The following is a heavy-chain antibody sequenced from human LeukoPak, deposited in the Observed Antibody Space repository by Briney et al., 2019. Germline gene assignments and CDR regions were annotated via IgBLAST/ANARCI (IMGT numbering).Heavy chain of an antibody. CDR1: GYSFTDYW. CDR2: IYPGDSDT. D-gene: IGHD3-10*01. J-gene: IGHJ4*02. Sequence: GESLKISCKASGYSFTDYWLGWVRQMPGKGLEWMGIIYPGDSDTRYSPSFQCQVTISVDKSISTAYLQWSSLKASDTAMFYCARRNYYGSVSSHSHFDYWGQGTLVTVSS. CDR3: ARRNYYGSVSSHSHFDY. V-gene: IGHV5-51*01.